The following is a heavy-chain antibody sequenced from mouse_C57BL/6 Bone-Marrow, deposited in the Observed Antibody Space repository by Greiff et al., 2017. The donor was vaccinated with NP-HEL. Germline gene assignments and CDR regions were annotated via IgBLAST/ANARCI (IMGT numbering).Heavy chain of an antibody. CDR2: IHPNSGST. V-gene: IGHV1-64*01. Sequence: VKLQESGAELVKPGASVKLSCKASGYTFTSYWMHWVKQRPGQGLEWIGMIHPNSGSTNYNEKFKSKATLTVDKSSSTAYMQLSSLTSEDSAVYYCARSLWLRRSYWGQGTTLTVSS. D-gene: IGHD2-2*01. J-gene: IGHJ2*01. CDR1: GYTFTSYW. CDR3: ARSLWLRRSY.